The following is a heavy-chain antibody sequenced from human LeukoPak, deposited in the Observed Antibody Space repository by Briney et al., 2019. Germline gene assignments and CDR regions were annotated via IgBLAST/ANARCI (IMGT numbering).Heavy chain of an antibody. CDR3: SSGWYTFDY. Sequence: SETLSLTCTVSGGSISSYYWSWIRQPPGKGLEWIGYIYYSGSTYYNPSLKSRVTISVDTSKNQFSLKLSSVTAADTAVYYCSSGWYTFDYWGQGTLVTVSS. J-gene: IGHJ4*02. D-gene: IGHD6-19*01. CDR1: GGSISSYY. CDR2: IYYSGST. V-gene: IGHV4-59*12.